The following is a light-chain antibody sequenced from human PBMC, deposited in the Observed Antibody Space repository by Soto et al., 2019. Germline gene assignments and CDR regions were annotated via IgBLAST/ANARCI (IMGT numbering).Light chain of an antibody. V-gene: IGLV2-14*01. CDR1: NSDIGGYNI. CDR3: TSYATGGTHV. CDR2: DVS. Sequence: ALTQPASVSGSPGQSITLSCTGTNSDIGGYNIVSWYQQHPGKAPKLMIYDVSIRPSGVSDRFSGSKSANTASLTISGLQPEDEADYYCTSYATGGTHVFGTGTKLTVL. J-gene: IGLJ1*01.